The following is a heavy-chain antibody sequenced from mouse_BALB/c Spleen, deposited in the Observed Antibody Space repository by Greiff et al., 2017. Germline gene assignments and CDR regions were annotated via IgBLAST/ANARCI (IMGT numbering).Heavy chain of an antibody. V-gene: IGHV3-2*02. Sequence: VQLQQSGPGLVKPSQSLSLTCTVTGYSITSDYAWNWIRQFPGNKLEWMGYISYSGSTSYNPSLKSRISITRDTSKNQFFLQLNSVTTEDTATYYCARSGDSAWFAYWGQGTLVTVSA. CDR2: ISYSGST. D-gene: IGHD3-1*01. CDR1: GYSITSDYA. CDR3: ARSGDSAWFAY. J-gene: IGHJ3*01.